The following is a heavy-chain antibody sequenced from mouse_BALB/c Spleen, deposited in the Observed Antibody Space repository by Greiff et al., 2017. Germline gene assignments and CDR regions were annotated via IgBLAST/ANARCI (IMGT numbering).Heavy chain of an antibody. CDR1: GFNIKDYY. Sequence: VQLKESGAELVRPGALVKLSCKASGFNIKDYYMHWVKQRPEQGLEWIGWIDPENGNTIYDPKFQGKASIPADTSSNTAYLQLSSLTSEDTAVYYCAREGGAMDYWGQGTSVTVSS. J-gene: IGHJ4*01. V-gene: IGHV14-1*02. CDR3: AREGGAMDY. CDR2: IDPENGNT.